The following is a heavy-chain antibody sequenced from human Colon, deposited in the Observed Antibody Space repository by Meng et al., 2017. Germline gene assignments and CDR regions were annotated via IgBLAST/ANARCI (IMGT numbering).Heavy chain of an antibody. J-gene: IGHJ4*02. V-gene: IGHV4-31*03. CDR3: ATEATLYYFDY. D-gene: IGHD3-16*01. Sequence: QVLLQESGPGLVQPSQTLSLTCSVSGDSVSSGPYYWSWIRQHPGKGLEWIGYIYYSGSTYYNPSLKSRVIISVDSSKNQFSLNLTSVTAADTAVYYCATEATLYYFDYWGQGALVTVSS. CDR1: GDSVSSGPYY. CDR2: IYYSGST.